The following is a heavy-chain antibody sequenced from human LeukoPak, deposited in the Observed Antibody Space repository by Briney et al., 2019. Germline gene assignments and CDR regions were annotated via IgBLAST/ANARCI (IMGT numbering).Heavy chain of an antibody. CDR1: GGSISSSSYY. Sequence: SETLSLTCTVSGGSISSSSYYWGWIRQPPGKGLEWIGSIYYSGSTYYNPSLKSRVTISVDTSKNQFSLKLSSVTAADTAVYYCARHGYYGMDVWGQGTTVTVSS. CDR3: ARHGYYGMDV. CDR2: IYYSGST. J-gene: IGHJ6*02. V-gene: IGHV4-39*01.